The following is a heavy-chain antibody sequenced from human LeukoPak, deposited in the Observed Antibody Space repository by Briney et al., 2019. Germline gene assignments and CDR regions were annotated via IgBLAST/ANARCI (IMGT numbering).Heavy chain of an antibody. CDR3: AKDPTLLWFGELCYFDY. V-gene: IGHV3-23*01. CDR2: ISTNGGST. D-gene: IGHD3-10*01. J-gene: IGHJ4*02. Sequence: GGSLRLSCAASGFTFSSYAMSWVRQAPGEGLEWVSAISTNGGSTYFADSVKGRFTISRDNSKNTLYLQMNSLRAEDTAVYYCAKDPTLLWFGELCYFDYWGQGTLVTVSS. CDR1: GFTFSSYA.